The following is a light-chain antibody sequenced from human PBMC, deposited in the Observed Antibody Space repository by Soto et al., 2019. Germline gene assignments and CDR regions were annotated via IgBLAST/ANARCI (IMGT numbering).Light chain of an antibody. J-gene: IGLJ1*01. V-gene: IGLV2-23*01. CDR1: SSDVGAYNS. Sequence: QSVLAQPASVSGSPGQSVTISCTGTSSDVGAYNSVSWYQQHPDKDPQLMIYKGTQRPSGVSNRFSGSTSGNAASLTISGLQAGDEADYFCCSSAPESTYVFGTGTKLTVL. CDR3: CSSAPESTYV. CDR2: KGT.